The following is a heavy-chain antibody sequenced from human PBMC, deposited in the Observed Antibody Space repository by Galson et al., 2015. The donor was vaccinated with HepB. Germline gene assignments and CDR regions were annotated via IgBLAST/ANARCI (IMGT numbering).Heavy chain of an antibody. D-gene: IGHD3-3*01. CDR1: GFTFSSYA. CDR3: AKDLRPYYDFWSDFDP. CDR2: ISYDGSNK. Sequence: SLRLSCAASGFTFSSYAMHWVRQAPGKGLEWVAVISYDGSNKYYADSVKGRFTISRDNSKNTLYLQMNSLRAEDTAVYYCAKDLRPYYDFWSDFDPWGQGTLVTVSS. V-gene: IGHV3-30*04. J-gene: IGHJ5*02.